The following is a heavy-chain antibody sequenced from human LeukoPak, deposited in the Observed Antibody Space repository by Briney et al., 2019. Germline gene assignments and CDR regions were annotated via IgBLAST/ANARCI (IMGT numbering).Heavy chain of an antibody. D-gene: IGHD6-13*01. Sequence: SETLSLTCTVSGGSISSSGYNWGWIRQPPGKGLEWIGSISYSGSTYYNPSLKSRVTTSADTSKNQFSLKLNSATAADTAVYYCARRRSSNSYSWFEPWGQGTLVTVSS. CDR2: ISYSGST. V-gene: IGHV4-39*01. J-gene: IGHJ5*02. CDR3: ARRRSSNSYSWFEP. CDR1: GGSISSSGYN.